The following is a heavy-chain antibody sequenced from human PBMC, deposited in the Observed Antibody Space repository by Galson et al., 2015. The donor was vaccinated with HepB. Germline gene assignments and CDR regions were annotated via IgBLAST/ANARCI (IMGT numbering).Heavy chain of an antibody. D-gene: IGHD6-13*01. V-gene: IGHV3-64*01. Sequence: SLRLSCAASGFTFSSYAMHWVRQAPGKGLEYVSAISSNGGSTYYANSVKGRFTISRDNSKNTLYLQMGSLRAEDMAVYYCAREQGWMAAAANGGFDPWGQGTLVTVSS. CDR1: GFTFSSYA. CDR3: AREQGWMAAAANGGFDP. J-gene: IGHJ5*02. CDR2: ISSNGGST.